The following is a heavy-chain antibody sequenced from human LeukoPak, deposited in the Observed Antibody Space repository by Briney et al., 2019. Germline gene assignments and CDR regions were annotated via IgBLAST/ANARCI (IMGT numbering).Heavy chain of an antibody. CDR2: ISGSGDST. D-gene: IGHD2-2*02. Sequence: PGGSLRLSCAASGFIFNNYAMNWVRQAPGKGLEWVSGISGSGDSTFYADSVKGRFTISRDSSKNTLDLQMNSLRAEDTAVYYCAKSRSSSVSCYNYWGQGALVTVSS. CDR3: AKSRSSSVSCYNY. CDR1: GFIFNNYA. V-gene: IGHV3-23*01. J-gene: IGHJ4*02.